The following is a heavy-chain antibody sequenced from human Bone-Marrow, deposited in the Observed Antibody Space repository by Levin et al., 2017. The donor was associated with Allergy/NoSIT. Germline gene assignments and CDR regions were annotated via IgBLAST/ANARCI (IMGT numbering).Heavy chain of an antibody. CDR2: ISYDGSNK. CDR1: GFTFSSYA. Sequence: GESLKISCAASGFTFSSYAMHWVRQAPGKGLEWVAVISYDGSNKYYADSVKGRFTISRDNSKNTLYLQMNSLRAEDTAVYYCARLYYYDSSGPNWFDPWGQGTLVTVSS. V-gene: IGHV3-30*04. D-gene: IGHD3-22*01. CDR3: ARLYYYDSSGPNWFDP. J-gene: IGHJ5*02.